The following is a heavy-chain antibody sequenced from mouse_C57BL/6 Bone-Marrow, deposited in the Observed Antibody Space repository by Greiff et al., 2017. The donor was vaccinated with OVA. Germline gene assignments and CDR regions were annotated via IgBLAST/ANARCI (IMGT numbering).Heavy chain of an antibody. CDR2: INPSSGYT. CDR1: GYTFTSYT. V-gene: IGHV1-4*01. D-gene: IGHD1-1*01. Sequence: VQLQQSGAELARPGASVKMSCKASGYTFTSYTMHWVKQRPGQGLEWIGYINPSSGYTKYNQKFKDKATLTADKSSSTAYMQLSSLTSEDSAVYDCARSGYYGSRYYAMDYWGQGTSVTVSS. CDR3: ARSGYYGSRYYAMDY. J-gene: IGHJ4*01.